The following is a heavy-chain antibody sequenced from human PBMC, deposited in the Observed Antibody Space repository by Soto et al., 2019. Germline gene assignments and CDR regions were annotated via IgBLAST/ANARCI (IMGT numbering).Heavy chain of an antibody. CDR3: ARLYYDYV. V-gene: IGHV3-48*02. CDR2: ISYDSETT. CDR1: DYTFPTYS. D-gene: IGHD3-16*01. Sequence: HPGGSLRLSCEASDYTFPTYSMNWVRQAPGQGLEWVAYISYDSETTSYADSVKGRFTISRDDAKNSLFLQMDNLRDEDSAVYFCARLYYDYVWGQGTTVTVSS. J-gene: IGHJ6*02.